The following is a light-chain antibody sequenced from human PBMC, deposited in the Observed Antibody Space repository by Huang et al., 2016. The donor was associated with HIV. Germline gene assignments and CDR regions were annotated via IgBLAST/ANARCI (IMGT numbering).Light chain of an antibody. Sequence: EIVLTQSPATLSLSPGERATLSCRASQSVGGYLAWYQQKPGQAPRLLIYDTSTRATGIPARFSGSGAETDFTLTIGSLEPEDFAVYYCQQPGSFGQGTKVDIK. CDR2: DTS. CDR1: QSVGGY. CDR3: QQPGS. J-gene: IGKJ2*01. V-gene: IGKV3D-11*02.